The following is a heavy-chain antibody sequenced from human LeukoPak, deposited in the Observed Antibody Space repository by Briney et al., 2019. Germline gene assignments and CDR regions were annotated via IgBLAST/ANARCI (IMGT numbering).Heavy chain of an antibody. CDR2: IKEDGSGI. V-gene: IGHV3-74*01. J-gene: IGHJ4*02. CDR3: ARSTGIADYHFDY. D-gene: IGHD6-13*01. CDR1: GFTFRSYW. Sequence: PGESLRLSCAASGFTFRSYWMFWVRQGPGKGLVWVSSIKEDGSGISYADSVQGRFIISRDNAKNTLYLQMNSLRDEDTAVYYCARSTGIADYHFDYWGQGTLVTVSS.